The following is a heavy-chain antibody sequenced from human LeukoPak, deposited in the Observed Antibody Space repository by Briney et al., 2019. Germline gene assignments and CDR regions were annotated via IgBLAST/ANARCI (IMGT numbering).Heavy chain of an antibody. CDR3: ARDNIAASDY. V-gene: IGHV4-39*07. Sequence: PSETLSLTCTVSGGSISSSSYYWGWIRQPPGKGLEWIGSIYYSGSTYYNPSLKSRVTISVDTSKNQFSLKLSSVTAADTAVYYCARDNIAASDYWGQGTLVTVSS. CDR1: GGSISSSSYY. D-gene: IGHD6-6*01. J-gene: IGHJ4*02. CDR2: IYYSGST.